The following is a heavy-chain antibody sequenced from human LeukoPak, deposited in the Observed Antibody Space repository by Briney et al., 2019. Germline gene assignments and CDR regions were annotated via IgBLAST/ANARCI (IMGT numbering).Heavy chain of an antibody. Sequence: PGGSLRLSCAASGFTVSPNYMNWVRQAPGKGLEWVSVIDSESSTFYADSVKGRFTISRDNSKNTVYLQMSSLRADDTAVYYCAREGTGNRGFDSWGQGTQVTVSS. CDR2: IDSESST. J-gene: IGHJ4*02. D-gene: IGHD3/OR15-3a*01. CDR1: GFTVSPNY. CDR3: AREGTGNRGFDS. V-gene: IGHV3-53*01.